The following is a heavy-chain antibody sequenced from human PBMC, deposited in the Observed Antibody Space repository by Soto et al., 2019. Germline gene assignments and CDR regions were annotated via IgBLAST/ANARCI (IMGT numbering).Heavy chain of an antibody. CDR2: IIPIFGTA. Sequence: SVKVSCKASGGTFSSYAISWVRQAPGQGLEWMGGIIPIFGTANYAQKFQGRVTITADESTSTAYMELSSLRSEDTAVYYCARDRGSGWYFDYWGQGTLVTVSS. D-gene: IGHD6-19*01. CDR3: ARDRGSGWYFDY. CDR1: GGTFSSYA. J-gene: IGHJ4*02. V-gene: IGHV1-69*13.